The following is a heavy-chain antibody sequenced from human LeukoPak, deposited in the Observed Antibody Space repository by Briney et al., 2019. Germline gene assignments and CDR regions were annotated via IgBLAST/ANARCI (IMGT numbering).Heavy chain of an antibody. Sequence: SETLSLTCAVYGGSFSGYYWSWIRQPPGKGLEWIGEINHSGSTNYNPSLKSRVTISVDTSKNQFSLKLSSVTAADTAVYYCARGRGAVAGTEWFDPWGQGTLATVSS. V-gene: IGHV4-34*01. CDR2: INHSGST. D-gene: IGHD6-19*01. J-gene: IGHJ5*02. CDR1: GGSFSGYY. CDR3: ARGRGAVAGTEWFDP.